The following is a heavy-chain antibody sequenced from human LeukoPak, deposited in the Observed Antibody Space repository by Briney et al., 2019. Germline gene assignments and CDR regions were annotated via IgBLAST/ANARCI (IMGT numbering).Heavy chain of an antibody. CDR1: GGSISSSSHY. CDR3: ARDIEPGAFDI. CDR2: IYYSGST. V-gene: IGHV4-39*07. Sequence: SETLSLTCTVSGGSISSSSHYWGWIRQPPGKGLEWIGSIYYSGSTYYNPSLKSRVTISVDTSKNQFSLKLSSVTAADTAVYYCARDIEPGAFDIWGQGTMVAVSS. D-gene: IGHD1-14*01. J-gene: IGHJ3*02.